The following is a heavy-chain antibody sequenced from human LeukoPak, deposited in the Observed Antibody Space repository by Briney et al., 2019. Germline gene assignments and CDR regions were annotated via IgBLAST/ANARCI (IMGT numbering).Heavy chain of an antibody. Sequence: GGSLRLSCAASGFTFSSYSMNWVRQAPGKGLEWVSSISSSSSYIYYADSVKGRFTISRDNAKNSLYLQMNSLRAEDTAVYYCARRAYGGLGARWYYYYYTDVWGKGTTVTVSS. D-gene: IGHD5-12*01. CDR2: ISSSSSYI. V-gene: IGHV3-21*01. J-gene: IGHJ6*03. CDR3: ARRAYGGLGARWYYYYYTDV. CDR1: GFTFSSYS.